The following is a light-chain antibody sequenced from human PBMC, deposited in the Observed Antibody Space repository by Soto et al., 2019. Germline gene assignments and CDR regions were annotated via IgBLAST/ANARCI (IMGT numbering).Light chain of an antibody. V-gene: IGKV1-5*01. CDR3: QQYNSYSRT. CDR2: AAS. CDR1: QGIGTW. J-gene: IGKJ1*01. Sequence: IKMTQSPSSVSASVGDRVTITCRASQGIGTWLAWYQQKPGKGPNLLIYAASSLESGVPSRFSGSGSGTEFTLTISSLQPDDFATYYCQQYNSYSRTFGQGTKVDI.